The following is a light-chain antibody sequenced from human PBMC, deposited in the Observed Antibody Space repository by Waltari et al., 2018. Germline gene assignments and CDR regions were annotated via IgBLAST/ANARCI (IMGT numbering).Light chain of an antibody. V-gene: IGKV1-5*03. CDR3: LQYNSYPDLT. Sequence: DIQMTQSPSTLSASLAARVTITCRASQSISRWFAWYQQKPGKAPKLLLYRASNLESGVPSRFSGSGSGTEFTITINSLQPDDFASYYCLQYNSYPDLTYGGGTKVDIK. CDR2: RAS. CDR1: QSISRW. J-gene: IGKJ4*01.